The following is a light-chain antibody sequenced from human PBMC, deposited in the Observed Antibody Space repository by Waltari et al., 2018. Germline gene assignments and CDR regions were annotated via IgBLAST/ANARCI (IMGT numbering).Light chain of an antibody. Sequence: DIQMTQSPSSLSGSVGDRVPITCRASQSISSYLNWNQQKPGKAPKLLIYAASSLQSGVPSRFSGSGSGTDFTLTISSLQPEDFATYYCQQSYSTPLTFGGGTKVEIK. V-gene: IGKV1-39*01. J-gene: IGKJ4*01. CDR1: QSISSY. CDR2: AAS. CDR3: QQSYSTPLT.